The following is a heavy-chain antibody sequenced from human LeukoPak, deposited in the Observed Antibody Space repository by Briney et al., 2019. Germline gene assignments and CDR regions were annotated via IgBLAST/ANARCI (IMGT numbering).Heavy chain of an antibody. CDR1: GFTFSRYG. J-gene: IGHJ4*02. CDR3: AKCSGVAVAGTVDY. Sequence: GGSLRLSCAASGFTFSRYGMNWVRQAPGKGLEWVSTVSSSGGSTYYAESVKGRFTISRDNSKNTLYLQMNSLRVEDTAVYYCAKCSGVAVAGTVDYWGQGTQVTVSS. D-gene: IGHD6-19*01. V-gene: IGHV3-23*01. CDR2: VSSSGGST.